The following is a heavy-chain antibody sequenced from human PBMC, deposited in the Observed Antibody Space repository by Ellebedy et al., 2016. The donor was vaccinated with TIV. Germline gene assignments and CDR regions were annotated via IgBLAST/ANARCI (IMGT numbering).Heavy chain of an antibody. D-gene: IGHD4-23*01. CDR1: GYTFSNSG. CDR3: ARDNWLTAVASQGPPPDY. CDR2: ISTYNHNT. J-gene: IGHJ4*02. Sequence: ASVKVSCXTSGYTFSNSGFNWVRQAPGQGLEWLGWISTYNHNTGYAPKFQGRVSLTTDTSTATAYMELRGLTSDDTAVYYCARDNWLTAVASQGPPPDYWGQGTLVTVSS. V-gene: IGHV1-18*01.